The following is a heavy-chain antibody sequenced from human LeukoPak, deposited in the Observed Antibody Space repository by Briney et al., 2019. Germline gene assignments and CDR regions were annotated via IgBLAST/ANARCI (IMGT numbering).Heavy chain of an antibody. V-gene: IGHV3-9*01. CDR2: ISWNSGSI. Sequence: PGGSLRLSCAASGFTFDDYAMHWVRQAPGKGLEWVSGISWNSGSIGYADSVKGRFTISRDNAKNSLYLQMNSLRAEDTALYYCANIDLKEAGTGDYWGQGTLVTVSS. D-gene: IGHD6-19*01. CDR3: ANIDLKEAGTGDY. CDR1: GFTFDDYA. J-gene: IGHJ4*02.